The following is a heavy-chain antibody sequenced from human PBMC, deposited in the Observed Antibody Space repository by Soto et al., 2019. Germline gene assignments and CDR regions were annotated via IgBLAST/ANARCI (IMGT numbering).Heavy chain of an antibody. D-gene: IGHD1-26*01. CDR2: INHSGST. CDR3: ARGSGRI. J-gene: IGHJ3*02. V-gene: IGHV4-34*01. Sequence: QVQLQQWGAGLLKPSETLSLTCAVYGGSFSGYYWSWIRQPPGKGLEWIGEINHSGSTNYNPSLKSRFTISVDTSKHQFSLKLSSVTAADTAVYYCARGSGRIWGQGTMVTVSS. CDR1: GGSFSGYY.